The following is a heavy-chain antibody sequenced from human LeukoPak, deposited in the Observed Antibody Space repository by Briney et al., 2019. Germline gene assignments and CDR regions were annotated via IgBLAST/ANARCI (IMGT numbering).Heavy chain of an antibody. D-gene: IGHD6-13*01. J-gene: IGHJ6*02. Sequence: SVKVSCKASGGTFSSYAISWVRQAPGQGLEWMGRIIPILGIANYAQKFQGRVTITADKSTSTAYMELSSLRSEDTAVYYCAKGIAAGKTTVRSYYYYGMDVWGQGTTVTVSS. V-gene: IGHV1-69*04. CDR3: AKGIAAGKTTVRSYYYYGMDV. CDR1: GGTFSSYA. CDR2: IIPILGIA.